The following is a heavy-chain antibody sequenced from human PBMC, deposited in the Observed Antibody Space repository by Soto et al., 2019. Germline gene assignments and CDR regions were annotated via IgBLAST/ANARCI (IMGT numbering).Heavy chain of an antibody. Sequence: SETLSLTCTVSGGSISSGGYYWSWIRQHPGKGLEWIGYIYYSGSTYYNPSLKSRVTISVDTSKNQFSLKLSSVTAADTAVYYCARVLPYCAVCVCAAPNGWFDHWGQGTLVTVS. D-gene: IGHD2-8*02. V-gene: IGHV4-31*03. CDR3: ARVLPYCAVCVCAAPNGWFDH. J-gene: IGHJ5*02. CDR1: GGSISSGGYY. CDR2: IYYSGST.